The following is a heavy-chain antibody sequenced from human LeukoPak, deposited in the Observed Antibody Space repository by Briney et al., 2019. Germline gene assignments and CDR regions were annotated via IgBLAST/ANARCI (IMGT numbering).Heavy chain of an antibody. D-gene: IGHD3-16*01. CDR3: ARDSRFG. Sequence: PGGSLRLSCAASGFTFSSYSLTWVRQAPGKGLEWISSIISSSSYIYYADSVKSRFTISRDNAKNSLYLQMNSLRAEDTAVYYCARDSRFGWGQGTLVTVSS. CDR1: GFTFSSYS. V-gene: IGHV3-21*01. J-gene: IGHJ4*02. CDR2: IISSSSYI.